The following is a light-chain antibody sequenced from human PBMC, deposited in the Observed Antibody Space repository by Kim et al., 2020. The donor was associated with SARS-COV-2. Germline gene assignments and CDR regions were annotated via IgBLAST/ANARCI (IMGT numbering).Light chain of an antibody. CDR3: QAWDSGTAI. Sequence: SYELTQPPSVSVSPGQTASITCSGDKLGDKYTCWFQQKPGQSPVLVIYQDKKRPSGIPERFSGSNSGNTATLTISGAQAMDEADYYCQAWDSGTAIFGGG. V-gene: IGLV3-1*01. CDR2: QDK. CDR1: KLGDKY. J-gene: IGLJ2*01.